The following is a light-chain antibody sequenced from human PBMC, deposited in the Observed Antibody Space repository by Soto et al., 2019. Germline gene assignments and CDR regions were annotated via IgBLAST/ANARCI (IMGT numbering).Light chain of an antibody. CDR1: NIGSKT. CDR2: SDS. Sequence: SYELTQPLSVSVALGQTARITCGGNNIGSKTVHWYQQKPGQAPVLVIYSDSNRPSGIPERFSGSNSGNTATLTISGAQAGDEADYYCQVWDSSTAVFGGGTQLTVL. CDR3: QVWDSSTAV. V-gene: IGLV3-9*01. J-gene: IGLJ3*02.